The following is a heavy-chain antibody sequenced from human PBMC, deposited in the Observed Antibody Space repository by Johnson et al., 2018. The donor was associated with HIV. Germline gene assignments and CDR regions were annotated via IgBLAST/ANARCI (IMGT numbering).Heavy chain of an antibody. D-gene: IGHD4-17*01. CDR1: GFTFSSYA. Sequence: QVQLVESGGGVVQPGRSLRLTCAASGFTFSSYAVHWVRQAPGKGLEWVAVISYDGSNKYYADSVKGRFTISRDNSKNTLHLQMNSLSAEDTAVYYCAKEYSSPYGDYDGDAFDIWGQGTMVTVSS. J-gene: IGHJ3*02. CDR2: ISYDGSNK. V-gene: IGHV3-30-3*01. CDR3: AKEYSSPYGDYDGDAFDI.